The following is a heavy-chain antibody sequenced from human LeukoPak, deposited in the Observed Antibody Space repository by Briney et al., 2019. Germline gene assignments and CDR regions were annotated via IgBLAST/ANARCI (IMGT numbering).Heavy chain of an antibody. V-gene: IGHV3-48*03. CDR2: ISSSGATK. Sequence: GGSLRLSCAASGFSLRKFEIHWVRQAPGKGLEWISYISSSGATKFYADSVKGRFTISRDNAKDSLFLHVKSLRSEDTAIYYCARFLKHCGGDLCYSDYYSYGMDVWGQGTPIIVAS. D-gene: IGHD2-21*01. J-gene: IGHJ6*02. CDR1: GFSLRKFE. CDR3: ARFLKHCGGDLCYSDYYSYGMDV.